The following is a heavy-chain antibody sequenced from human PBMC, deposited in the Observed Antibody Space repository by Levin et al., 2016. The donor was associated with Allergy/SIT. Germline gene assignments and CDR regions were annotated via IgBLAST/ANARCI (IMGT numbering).Heavy chain of an antibody. D-gene: IGHD7-27*01. CDR2: IYYTGRT. Sequence: SETLSLTCTVSGGSISNYYWTWIRQPPGKGLEWIGYIYYTGRTNYNPSLKSRVAISIDTSKNQFSLKVSSVTAADTAVYYCARSPPSANRGYYYYGVDVWGQGTTVTVSS. J-gene: IGHJ6*02. CDR3: ARSPPSANRGYYYYGVDV. CDR1: GGSISNYY. V-gene: IGHV4-59*01.